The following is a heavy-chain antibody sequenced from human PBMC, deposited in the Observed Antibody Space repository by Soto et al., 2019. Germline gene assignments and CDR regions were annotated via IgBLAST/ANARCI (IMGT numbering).Heavy chain of an antibody. CDR2: IKSKADGETK. V-gene: IGHV3-15*01. Sequence: PGESLRLSCAASGFTFSHAWMSWVRQAPGKGLEWVGRIKSKADGETKDYGAPVRGRFTISREDSQDILYLHMNSLRIEDTAVYYCCVIKRRDQYSTSGYWFDPWGPGTLVTVSS. CDR1: GFTFSHAW. J-gene: IGHJ5*02. D-gene: IGHD4-4*01. CDR3: CVIKRRDQYSTSGYWFDP.